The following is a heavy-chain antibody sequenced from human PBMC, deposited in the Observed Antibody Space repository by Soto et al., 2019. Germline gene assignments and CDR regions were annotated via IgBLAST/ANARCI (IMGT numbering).Heavy chain of an antibody. Sequence: ASVKVSCKASGGTFSSYGISWVRQAPGQGLEWMGWISAYNGNTNYAQKLQGRVTMTTDTSTSTAYMELRSLRSDDTAVYYCASNDYGDYDYYYYGMDVWVQGTTVTVSS. J-gene: IGHJ6*02. CDR1: GGTFSSYG. CDR2: ISAYNGNT. CDR3: ASNDYGDYDYYYYGMDV. V-gene: IGHV1-18*01. D-gene: IGHD4-17*01.